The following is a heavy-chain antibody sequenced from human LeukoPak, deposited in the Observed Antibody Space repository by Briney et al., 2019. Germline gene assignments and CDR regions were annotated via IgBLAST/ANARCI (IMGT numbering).Heavy chain of an antibody. Sequence: SQTLSLSCAVSGGSISSGGYSWSWIRQPPGKGLEWIGYIYHSGSTYYNPSLKSRVTISVDRSKNQFSLKLSSVTAADTAVYYCASPYSSTYYNWGQGTLVTVSS. J-gene: IGHJ1*01. D-gene: IGHD6-19*01. CDR1: GGSISSGGYS. CDR3: ASPYSSTYYN. CDR2: IYHSGST. V-gene: IGHV4-30-2*01.